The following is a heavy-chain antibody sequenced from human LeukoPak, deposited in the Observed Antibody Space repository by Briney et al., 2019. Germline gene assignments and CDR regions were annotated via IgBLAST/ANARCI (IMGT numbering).Heavy chain of an antibody. Sequence: ASVKVSCKASGYTFTGYYMHWVRQAPGQGLEWMGWINPNSGGTNYAQKFQGRVTMTRDTSISTAYMELSRLRSDDTAVYYCARWTPYYYDSSGYLISGYYGMDVWGQGTTVTVSS. CDR2: INPNSGGT. V-gene: IGHV1-2*02. CDR3: ARWTPYYYDSSGYLISGYYGMDV. J-gene: IGHJ6*02. CDR1: GYTFTGYY. D-gene: IGHD3-22*01.